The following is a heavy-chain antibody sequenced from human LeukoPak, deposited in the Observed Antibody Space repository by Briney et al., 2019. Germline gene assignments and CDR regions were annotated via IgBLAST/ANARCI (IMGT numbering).Heavy chain of an antibody. CDR1: GFTFSSYW. CDR3: AREWGRAFDI. J-gene: IGHJ3*02. CDR2: IKQDGSET. Sequence: GGSLRLSCVASGFTFSSYWMSWVRQAPGKGLEGVANIKQDGSETYYVDSVKGRFTISRDNAKNSLFLQMISLRADDTAVYYCAREWGRAFDIWGQGTMVTVSS. D-gene: IGHD3-16*01. V-gene: IGHV3-7*05.